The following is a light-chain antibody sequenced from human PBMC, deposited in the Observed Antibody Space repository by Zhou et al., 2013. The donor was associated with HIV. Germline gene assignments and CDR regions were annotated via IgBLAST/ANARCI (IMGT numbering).Light chain of an antibody. CDR3: QQRGNWPRGWT. V-gene: IGKV3-11*01. Sequence: EIVLTQSPATLSLSPGERATLSCRASQSVSSYLAWYQHKPGQPPRLLIYDASNRATGIPARFSGSGSGTEFTLTISSLEPEDFAVYYCQQRGNWPRGWTFGQGTKVEIK. CDR1: QSVSSY. CDR2: DAS. J-gene: IGKJ1*01.